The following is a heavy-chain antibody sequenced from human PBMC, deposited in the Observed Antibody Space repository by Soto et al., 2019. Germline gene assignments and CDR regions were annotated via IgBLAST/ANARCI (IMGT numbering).Heavy chain of an antibody. J-gene: IGHJ5*02. D-gene: IGHD3-9*01. CDR2: ITFRGVT. CDR1: GDSLSGYA. CDR3: ARKLEASIRHVEWSSYKWFDP. V-gene: IGHV4-34*01. Sequence: SETLSLTCDVHGDSLSGYAWSWIRQPPGKGLEWIGEITFRGVTNYHPSLKSRLSMSVDTSKNRISLNVSSVTAADTALYFCARKLEASIRHVEWSSYKWFDPCGPGHLVTVSS.